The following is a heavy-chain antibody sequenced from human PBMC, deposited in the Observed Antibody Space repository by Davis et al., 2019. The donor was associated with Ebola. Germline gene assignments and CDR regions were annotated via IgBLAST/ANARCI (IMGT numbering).Heavy chain of an antibody. CDR1: GFTFSSYW. V-gene: IGHV3-7*01. CDR2: IQQHGSEQ. D-gene: IGHD3-3*01. Sequence: GGSLRLSCAASGFTFSSYWMSWVRQAPAKGLEWVANIQQHGSEQYSVDSVKGRFTISRDNAKNSLYLQMNSLRAEDTAVYYCARDPTGYYDFWSGYSDYWGQGTLVAVSS. CDR3: ARDPTGYYDFWSGYSDY. J-gene: IGHJ4*02.